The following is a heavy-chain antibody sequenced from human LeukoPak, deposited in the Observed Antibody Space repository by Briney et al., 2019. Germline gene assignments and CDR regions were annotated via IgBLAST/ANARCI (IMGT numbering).Heavy chain of an antibody. Sequence: SETLSLTCAVYGGSFSGYYWSWIRQPPGKGLEWIGEINHGGSTNYNPSLKSRVTTSVDTSKNQFSLKLSSVTAADTAVYYCARGSGPEYCSSTSCHFDFWGQGTLVTVSS. CDR1: GGSFSGYY. D-gene: IGHD2-2*01. J-gene: IGHJ4*02. V-gene: IGHV4-34*01. CDR2: INHGGST. CDR3: ARGSGPEYCSSTSCHFDF.